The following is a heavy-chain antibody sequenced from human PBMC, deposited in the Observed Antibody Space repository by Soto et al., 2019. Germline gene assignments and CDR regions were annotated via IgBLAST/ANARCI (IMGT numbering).Heavy chain of an antibody. J-gene: IGHJ4*02. CDR3: VSQRTSVLSQAYFDY. D-gene: IGHD2-8*01. CDR2: VYYRGRS. Sequence: SETLSLTCTVTGDSISSRSYYWCWIRQSPGKGLEWIGSVYYRGRSYSKSSVKSRITISVDTSKNQFSLNLNSVTASDTAVYFCVSQRTSVLSQAYFDYWGPGALVTVSS. CDR1: GDSISSRSYY. V-gene: IGHV4-39*01.